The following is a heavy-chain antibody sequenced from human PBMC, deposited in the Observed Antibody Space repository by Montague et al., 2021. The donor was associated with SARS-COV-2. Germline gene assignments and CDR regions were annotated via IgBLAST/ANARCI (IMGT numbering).Heavy chain of an antibody. Sequence: SETLSLTCVVPDVSLSTSTWWSWVRQSPGKGLEWVGEIYLSGFTQYNPSVKSRVSISLDDSRSQFSLRLTSVTAADTAVYFCARGGLGNRGFDYWGQGTLVTVSS. J-gene: IGHJ4*02. CDR3: ARGGLGNRGFDY. D-gene: IGHD3/OR15-3a*01. V-gene: IGHV4-4*02. CDR2: IYLSGFT. CDR1: DVSLSTSTW.